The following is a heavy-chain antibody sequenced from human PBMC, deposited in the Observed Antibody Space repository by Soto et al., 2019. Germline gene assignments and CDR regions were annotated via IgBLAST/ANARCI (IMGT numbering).Heavy chain of an antibody. CDR1: GGTFNTYT. Sequence: SVKVSCKASGGTFNTYTFAWVRQAPGQGLEWMGGIIPIFNTTTYAQKFQGRVTITADESTSTAYVELSGLRSEDTAMYYCARRGNQIYPNAFHIWGQATMVTVSS. J-gene: IGHJ3*02. CDR3: ARRGNQIYPNAFHI. D-gene: IGHD2-2*02. V-gene: IGHV1-69*13. CDR2: IIPIFNTT.